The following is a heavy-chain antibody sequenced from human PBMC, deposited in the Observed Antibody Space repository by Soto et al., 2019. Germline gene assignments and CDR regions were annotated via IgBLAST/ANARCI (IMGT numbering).Heavy chain of an antibody. Sequence: ASVKVSCKASGYTFTSYGISWVRQAPGQGLEWMGRISAYNGNTNYAQKLQGRVTMTTDTSTSTAYMELRSLRSDDTAVYYCARGGPEPTVTTSSRYFDLWGRGTLVTVSS. V-gene: IGHV1-18*01. D-gene: IGHD4-17*01. CDR2: ISAYNGNT. J-gene: IGHJ2*01. CDR1: GYTFTSYG. CDR3: ARGGPEPTVTTSSRYFDL.